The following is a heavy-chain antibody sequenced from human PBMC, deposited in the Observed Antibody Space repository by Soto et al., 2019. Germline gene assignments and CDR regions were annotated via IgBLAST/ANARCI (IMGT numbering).Heavy chain of an antibody. CDR3: PRGGRWGAATAFTGIDY. Sequence: XSVKVACKASGYPLTSYGIIWGRQAPGQGLEWMGWISAYNGNTNYAQELQCRVTMTTDTSTSTAYMELRSLSSDDTAVYYCPRGGRWGAATAFTGIDYCGQRTLVTVSS. J-gene: IGHJ4*02. CDR1: GYPLTSYG. D-gene: IGHD1-20*01. CDR2: ISAYNGNT. V-gene: IGHV1-18*04.